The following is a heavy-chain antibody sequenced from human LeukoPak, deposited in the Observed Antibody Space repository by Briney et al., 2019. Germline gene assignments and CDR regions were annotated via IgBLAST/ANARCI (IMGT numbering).Heavy chain of an antibody. J-gene: IGHJ6*02. V-gene: IGHV1-69*13. D-gene: IGHD5-18*01. CDR1: GGTFSSYA. CDR3: ARNAVQLLARAPYGMDV. Sequence: SVKVSCKATGGTFSSYAISWVRQAPGQGLEWMGGIIPIFGTANYAQKFQGRVTITADESTSTAYMELSSLRSEDTAVYYCARNAVQLLARAPYGMDVWGQGTTVTVSS. CDR2: IIPIFGTA.